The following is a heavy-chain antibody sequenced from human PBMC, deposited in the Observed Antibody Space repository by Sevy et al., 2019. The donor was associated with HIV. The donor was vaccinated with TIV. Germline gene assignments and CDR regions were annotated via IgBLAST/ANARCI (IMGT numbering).Heavy chain of an antibody. CDR3: ARAPPVRSGDDSLNWFDP. D-gene: IGHD5-12*01. J-gene: IGHJ5*02. V-gene: IGHV4-59*01. Sequence: SETLSLTCSVSGGPISSYYWSWIRQPPGKRLEWIGYIHYSGNTNYHPTLNSRLTISGDTSKNQISLRLTSVTAAATAVYYCARAPPVRSGDDSLNWFDPWGQGILVTVSS. CDR2: IHYSGNT. CDR1: GGPISSYY.